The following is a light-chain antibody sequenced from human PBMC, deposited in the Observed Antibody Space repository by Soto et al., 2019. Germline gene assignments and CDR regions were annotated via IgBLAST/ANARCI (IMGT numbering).Light chain of an antibody. V-gene: IGKV3-15*01. CDR2: DAS. Sequence: EILMTQSPPTLSLSPGERATLSCRASQTIFTNLAWYQQKAGQAPRLLIYDASARATGVPPRFSGSVSGTEFTLTISSLQSEDFAVYYCQHYNNWPPFMFTFGQGTKVDIK. CDR1: QTIFTN. J-gene: IGKJ2*01. CDR3: QHYNNWPPFMFT.